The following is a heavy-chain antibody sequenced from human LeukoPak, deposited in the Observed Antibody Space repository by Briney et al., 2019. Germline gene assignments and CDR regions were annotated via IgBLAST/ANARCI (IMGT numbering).Heavy chain of an antibody. V-gene: IGHV3-33*01. CDR1: GFSFSSYG. Sequence: GRSPRLSCAASGFSFSSYGMHWVRQAPGKGLEWVAVIWYDGSKEYYADSVKGRFTISRDNSKNTLYLQMNSLRAEDTAVYYCARENTMVRGVTLYYFDYWGQGTLVTVSS. J-gene: IGHJ4*02. CDR2: IWYDGSKE. D-gene: IGHD3-10*01. CDR3: ARENTMVRGVTLYYFDY.